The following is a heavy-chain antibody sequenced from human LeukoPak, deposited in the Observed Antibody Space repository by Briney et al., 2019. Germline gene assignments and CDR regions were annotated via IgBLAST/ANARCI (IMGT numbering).Heavy chain of an antibody. CDR2: ISARDNYI. V-gene: IGHV3-23*01. CDR1: GFTFSTYA. Sequence: GGSLRLSCAASGFTFSTYAMTWVRQAPGKGLEWVSAISARDNYIYYADSVKGRFTISRDNSNLYLQMDSLRAEDTALYYCARGYCTGNSCPIYYYGMDVWGQGTTDIVSS. CDR3: ARGYCTGNSCPIYYYGMDV. D-gene: IGHD2-8*02. J-gene: IGHJ6*02.